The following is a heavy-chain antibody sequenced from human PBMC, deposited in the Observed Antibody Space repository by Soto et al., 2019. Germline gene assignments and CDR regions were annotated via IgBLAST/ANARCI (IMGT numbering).Heavy chain of an antibody. CDR3: ARSASDYDYYGMDV. CDR1: GGTFSSYA. Sequence: QVQLVQSGAEVKKPGSSVKVSCKASGGTFSSYAISWVRQSPGQGLAWMGGIIPISGTANYAQKFQGRVTITADKHMSTAYMELGSLRSEDTAVYYCARSASDYDYYGMDVWGQGTTVTVSS. J-gene: IGHJ6*02. D-gene: IGHD6-6*01. CDR2: IIPISGTA. V-gene: IGHV1-69*06.